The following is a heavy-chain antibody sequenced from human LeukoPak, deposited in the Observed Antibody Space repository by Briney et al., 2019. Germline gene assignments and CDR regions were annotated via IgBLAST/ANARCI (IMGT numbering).Heavy chain of an antibody. V-gene: IGHV3-23*01. D-gene: IGHD3-3*01. Sequence: PGGSLRLSCAASGFTFSSYAMSWVRQAPGKGLEWVSAISGSGGSTYYADSVKGRFTISRDNSKNTLYLQMNSLRAEDTAVYYCAKRSGVGRVFLDRAWRYYGMDVWGQGTTVTVSS. CDR2: ISGSGGST. CDR1: GFTFSSYA. J-gene: IGHJ6*02. CDR3: AKRSGVGRVFLDRAWRYYGMDV.